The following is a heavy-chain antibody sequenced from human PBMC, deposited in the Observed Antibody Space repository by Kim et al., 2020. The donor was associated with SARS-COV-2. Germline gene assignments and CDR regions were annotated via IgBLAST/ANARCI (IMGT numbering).Heavy chain of an antibody. CDR3: ARGYGSGSYNYYYYGMDV. J-gene: IGHJ6*01. Sequence: SETLSLTCAVYGGSFSGYYWSWIRQPPGKGLEWIEEINHSGSTNYNPSLKSRVTISVDTSKNQFSLKLSSVTAADTAVYYCARGYGSGSYNYYYYGMDV. CDR1: GGSFSGYY. CDR2: INHSGST. V-gene: IGHV4-34*01. D-gene: IGHD3-10*01.